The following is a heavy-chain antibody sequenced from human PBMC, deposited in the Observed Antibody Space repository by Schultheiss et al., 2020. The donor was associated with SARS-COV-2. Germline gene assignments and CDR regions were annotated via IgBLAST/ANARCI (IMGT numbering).Heavy chain of an antibody. CDR1: GFTFDDYA. V-gene: IGHV3-23*01. Sequence: GGSLRLSCAASGFTFDDYAMHWVRQAPGKGLEWVSAISGSGGSTYYADSVKGRFTISRDNSKNTLYLQMNSLRAEDTAVYYCATDTLYYDILTGYHVAYYYGMDVWGQGTTVTVSS. CDR2: ISGSGGST. CDR3: ATDTLYYDILTGYHVAYYYGMDV. D-gene: IGHD3-9*01. J-gene: IGHJ6*02.